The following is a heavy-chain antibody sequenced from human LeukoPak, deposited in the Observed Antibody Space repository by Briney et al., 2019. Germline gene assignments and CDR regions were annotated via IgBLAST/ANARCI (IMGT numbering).Heavy chain of an antibody. CDR3: ARGMGGFYYYYMDV. CDR1: GYSFINYD. Sequence: ASVKVSCQASGYSFINYDINWVRQATGQGIEWMGWMNPTSGNTGYAQKFQGRVTITRNTSISTAYMELRSLRSEDTAVYYCARGMGGFYYYYMDVWGKGTTVTVSS. V-gene: IGHV1-8*03. D-gene: IGHD1-26*01. CDR2: MNPTSGNT. J-gene: IGHJ6*03.